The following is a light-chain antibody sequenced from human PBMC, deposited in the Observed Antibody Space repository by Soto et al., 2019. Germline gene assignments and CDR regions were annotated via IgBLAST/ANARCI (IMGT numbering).Light chain of an antibody. CDR1: QSINTW. Sequence: DIQMTQSPSTLSGSVGDRVTITCRASQSINTWLAWYQQKPGKAPKLLIYAASTLESGVPSRFSGSGSGTDFTLTISSLQPEDFATYYCQQSYSTPWTFGQGTMVDIK. CDR2: AAS. J-gene: IGKJ1*01. V-gene: IGKV1-5*03. CDR3: QQSYSTPWT.